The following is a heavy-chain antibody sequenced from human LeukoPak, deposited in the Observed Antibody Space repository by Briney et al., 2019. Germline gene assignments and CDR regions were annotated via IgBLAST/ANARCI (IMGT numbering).Heavy chain of an antibody. D-gene: IGHD1-26*01. CDR3: AKQRRATPFYFDY. V-gene: IGHV4-38-2*02. CDR1: GYSFNSGYY. CDR2: IHHSGST. Sequence: SETLPLTCTVSGYSFNSGYYWGWFRQAPGKGLEWIGNIHHSGSTYYNPSLKSRVTISVDSSKNEFSLKLNSVTAADTAVYYCAKQRRATPFYFDYWGQGTLVTVSS. J-gene: IGHJ4*02.